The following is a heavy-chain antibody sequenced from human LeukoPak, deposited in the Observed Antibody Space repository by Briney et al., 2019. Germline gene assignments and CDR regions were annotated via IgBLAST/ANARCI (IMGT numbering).Heavy chain of an antibody. Sequence: SSQTLSLTCTVSGGSISSGGYYWSWIRQPPGKGLEWIGYIYYSGSTNYNPSLKSRVTISVDTSKNQFSLKLSSVTAADTAVYYCARLPIVVVPAAMRYYYYGMDVWGQGTTVTVSS. CDR1: GGSISSGGYY. V-gene: IGHV4-61*08. J-gene: IGHJ6*02. CDR3: ARLPIVVVPAAMRYYYYGMDV. D-gene: IGHD2-2*01. CDR2: IYYSGST.